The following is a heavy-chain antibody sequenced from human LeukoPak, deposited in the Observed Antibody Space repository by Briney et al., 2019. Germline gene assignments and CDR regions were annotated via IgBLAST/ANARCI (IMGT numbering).Heavy chain of an antibody. V-gene: IGHV4-59*01. Sequence: PSETLSLTCTVSGGSISSYYWSWIRQPPGKGLEWIGYIYYSGSTNYNPSLKSRVTISVDTSKNQFSLKLSSVTAADTAVYYCARDQPYDYVWGSYRATWYYFDYWGQGTLVTVSS. D-gene: IGHD3-16*02. CDR3: ARDQPYDYVWGSYRATWYYFDY. J-gene: IGHJ4*02. CDR1: GGSISSYY. CDR2: IYYSGST.